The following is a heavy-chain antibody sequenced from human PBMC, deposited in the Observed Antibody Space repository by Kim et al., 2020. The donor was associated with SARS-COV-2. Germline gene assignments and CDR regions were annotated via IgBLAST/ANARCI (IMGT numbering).Heavy chain of an antibody. D-gene: IGHD3-22*01. V-gene: IGHV4-34*01. Sequence: SETLSLTCAVYGGSFSGYYWSWIRQPPGKGLEWIGEINHSGSTNYNPSLKSRVTISVDTSKNQFSLKLSSVTAADTAVYYCARWDRGYYGPYYYYGMDVWGQGTTVTVSS. CDR1: GGSFSGYY. CDR2: INHSGST. CDR3: ARWDRGYYGPYYYYGMDV. J-gene: IGHJ6*02.